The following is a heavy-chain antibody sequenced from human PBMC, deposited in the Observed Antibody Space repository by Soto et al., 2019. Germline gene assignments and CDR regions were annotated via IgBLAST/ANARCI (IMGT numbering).Heavy chain of an antibody. V-gene: IGHV4-4*02. CDR3: ARLIN. CDR2: IYHSGNT. D-gene: IGHD2-8*01. CDR1: GGSISSDNW. Sequence: QVHLQESGPDLVRPSETLSLTCSFFGGSISSDNWWSWVRQTPGKGLEWIGEIYHSGNTNYNPSLKSRVTISVDKSKNQFSLKVASVTAADTALYYCARLINGGQGTLVTVSS. J-gene: IGHJ4*02.